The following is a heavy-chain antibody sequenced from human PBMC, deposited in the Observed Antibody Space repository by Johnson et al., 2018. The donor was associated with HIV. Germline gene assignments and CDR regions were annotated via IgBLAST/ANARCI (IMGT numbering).Heavy chain of an antibody. D-gene: IGHD3-16*01. CDR1: GFTFSSYD. CDR3: AREAVTLRGWGHVFDI. Sequence: QLVESGGGLVQPGGSLRLSCAASGFTFSSYDMHWVRQAPGKGLEWVSGINWNGGSTGYADSVKGRFTISRENAKNSLYLQMNSLRAEDTALYYCAREAVTLRGWGHVFDIWGQGTMVTVSS. J-gene: IGHJ3*02. CDR2: INWNGGST. V-gene: IGHV3-20*04.